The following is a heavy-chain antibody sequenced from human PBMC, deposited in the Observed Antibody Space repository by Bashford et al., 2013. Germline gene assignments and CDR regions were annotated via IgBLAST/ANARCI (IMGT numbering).Heavy chain of an antibody. D-gene: IGHD4-23*01. CDR3: ARDFIRWYPFYALFDI. CDR2: TSNSGVGT. CDR1: GFTFSTYA. Sequence: GSLRLSCVASGFTFSTYAMSWVRQAPGKGLEWVSTTSNSGVGTSYADSVKGRFTVSRDNSKNTLYLQMNRLRAEDTAVYYCARDFIRWYPFYALFDIWGQGTMVTVSS. J-gene: IGHJ3*02. V-gene: IGHV3-23*01.